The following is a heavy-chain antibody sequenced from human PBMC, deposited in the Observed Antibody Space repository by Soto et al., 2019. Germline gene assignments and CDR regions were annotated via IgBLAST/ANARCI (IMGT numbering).Heavy chain of an antibody. D-gene: IGHD3-10*01. J-gene: IGHJ4*02. CDR1: GGSISSYY. CDR3: ARGVVTMVRGVIPPHFDY. Sequence: SETLSLTCTVSGGSISSYYWSWIRQPPGKGLEWIGYIYYSGSTNYNPSLKSRVTKSVDTSKNQFSLKLSSVTAADTAVYYCARGVVTMVRGVIPPHFDYWGQGTRVTVSS. CDR2: IYYSGST. V-gene: IGHV4-59*12.